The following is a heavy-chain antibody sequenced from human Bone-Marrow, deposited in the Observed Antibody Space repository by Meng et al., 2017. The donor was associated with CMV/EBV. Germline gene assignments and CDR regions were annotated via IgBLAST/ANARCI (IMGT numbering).Heavy chain of an antibody. V-gene: IGHV3-30*04. CDR1: GFTFSSYA. Sequence: GGSLRLSCAASGFTFSSYAMHWVRQAPGKGLEWVAGISYDGRNKYYADSVKGRFTISRDNSKNTLYLQTNSLRAEDTAVYYCASSRGIAAGGAFDAFDIWGQGTMVTVSS. J-gene: IGHJ3*02. CDR2: ISYDGRNK. D-gene: IGHD6-13*01. CDR3: ASSRGIAAGGAFDAFDI.